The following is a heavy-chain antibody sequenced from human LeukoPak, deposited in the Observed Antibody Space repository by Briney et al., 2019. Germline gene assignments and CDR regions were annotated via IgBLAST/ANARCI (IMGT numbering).Heavy chain of an antibody. CDR3: ARVVTGRLDY. CDR1: GGSFSGYY. Sequence: SETLSLTCAVYGGSFSGYYWSWIRQPPGKGLECIGDIYYSGSTNYNPSLKSRVTISVDTSKNQFSLKLSSVTAADTAVYYCARVVTGRLDYWGQGTLVTVSS. V-gene: IGHV4-59*01. CDR2: IYYSGST. D-gene: IGHD7-27*01. J-gene: IGHJ4*02.